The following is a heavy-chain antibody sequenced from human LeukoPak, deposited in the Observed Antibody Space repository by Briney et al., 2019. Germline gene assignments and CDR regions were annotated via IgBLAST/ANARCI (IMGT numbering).Heavy chain of an antibody. CDR3: ARGDCSGGSCYSIHDYYYYYYMDV. D-gene: IGHD2-15*01. V-gene: IGHV1-69*05. Sequence: GASVKVSCKASGGTFSSYAISWVRQAPGQGLEWMGRIIPIFGTANYAQKFQGRVTITMDESTSTAYMELSSLRSEDTAVYYCARGDCSGGSCYSIHDYYYYYYMDVWGKGTTVTVSS. CDR2: IIPIFGTA. J-gene: IGHJ6*03. CDR1: GGTFSSYA.